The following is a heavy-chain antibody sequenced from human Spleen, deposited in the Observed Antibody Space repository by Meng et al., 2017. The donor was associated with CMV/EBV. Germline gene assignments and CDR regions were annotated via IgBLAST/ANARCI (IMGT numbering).Heavy chain of an antibody. J-gene: IGHJ4*02. CDR3: AKDHSQLGDDYFDS. V-gene: IGHV3-30*04. Sequence: GESLKISCAASGFTFRSYAMHWVRQAPGKGLEWVSGIWYDGTEKYYADSVKGRFSISRDNSRNTMYLQMNSLRDEDTAVYYCAKDHSQLGDDYFDSWGQGTLVTVSS. CDR2: IWYDGTEK. D-gene: IGHD3-16*01. CDR1: GFTFRSYA.